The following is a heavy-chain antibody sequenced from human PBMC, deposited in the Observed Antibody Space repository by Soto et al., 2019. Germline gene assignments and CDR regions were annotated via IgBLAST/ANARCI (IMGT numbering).Heavy chain of an antibody. J-gene: IGHJ4*02. CDR1: GFTFSTYA. Sequence: QVHVVESGGGVVQPGRSLRLSCAASGFTFSTYAVHWVRQAPGKGLEWVATLSHDGSNEYHADFVRGRVTISTDSSKTTAYLQMDSLTPEDPAVYFCGKDRRDSWCSDYWGQGTLVTVSS. CDR3: GKDRRDSWCSDY. V-gene: IGHV3-30*18. CDR2: LSHDGSNE. D-gene: IGHD2-8*01.